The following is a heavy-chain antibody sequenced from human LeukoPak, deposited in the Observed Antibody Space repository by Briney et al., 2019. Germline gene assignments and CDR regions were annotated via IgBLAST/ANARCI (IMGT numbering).Heavy chain of an antibody. CDR1: GYTFTSYG. D-gene: IGHD6-6*01. V-gene: IGHV1-18*01. Sequence: ASVKVSCKTSGYTFTSYGISWVRQAPGQGLEWMGWISAYNGNTNYAQKLQGRVTMTTDTYTGTAYMELRSLRSEDTAVYYCAKDSPLYSNSKSFDYWGQGTLVTVSS. J-gene: IGHJ4*02. CDR3: AKDSPLYSNSKSFDY. CDR2: ISAYNGNT.